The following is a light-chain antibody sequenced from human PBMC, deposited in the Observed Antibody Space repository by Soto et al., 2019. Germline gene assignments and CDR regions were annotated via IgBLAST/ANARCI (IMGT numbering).Light chain of an antibody. CDR1: QFVSTN. Sequence: EVVMTQSPATLSVSPGERATLSCRVSQFVSTNLAWYQQKPGQAPRLLIYSASTRATGIPARFSGSGSGTAFTLTISSIQSEDSAVYYCQQFNNWPPLTFGGGTKVEIK. J-gene: IGKJ4*01. V-gene: IGKV3-15*01. CDR2: SAS. CDR3: QQFNNWPPLT.